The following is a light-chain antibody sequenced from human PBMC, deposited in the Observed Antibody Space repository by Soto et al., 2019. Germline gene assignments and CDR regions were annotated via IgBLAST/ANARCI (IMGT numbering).Light chain of an antibody. CDR2: EVV. V-gene: IGLV2-8*01. J-gene: IGLJ1*01. CDR1: KXDIGVYDF. Sequence: QSVLTQPPYASGSPGQSVTISCTGTKXDIGVYDFVSWYQHHPGKAPRLIIYEVVQRPSGVPDRFSGSKSGNTASLTVSGLQAADEADYFCQSYAGTNTYVFGSGTNVTVL. CDR3: QSYAGTNTYV.